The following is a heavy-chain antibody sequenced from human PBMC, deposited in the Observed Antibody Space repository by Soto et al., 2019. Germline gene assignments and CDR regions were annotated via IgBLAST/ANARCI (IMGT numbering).Heavy chain of an antibody. V-gene: IGHV4-31*03. J-gene: IGHJ6*02. Sequence: TLSLTCTVSGGSISSVGYYWSWIRQHPGKGLEWIGYIYYSGSTYYNPSLKSRVTISVDTSKNQFSLKLSSVTAADTAVYYCARDRLNYDFWSGYYPVWGQGTTVTVSS. D-gene: IGHD3-3*01. CDR1: GGSISSVGYY. CDR3: ARDRLNYDFWSGYYPV. CDR2: IYYSGST.